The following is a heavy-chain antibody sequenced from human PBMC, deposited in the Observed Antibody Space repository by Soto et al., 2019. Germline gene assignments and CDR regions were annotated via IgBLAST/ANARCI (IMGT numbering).Heavy chain of an antibody. CDR1: GFTVSSNY. J-gene: IGHJ4*02. Sequence: EVQLVETGGGLIQPGGSLRLSCAASGFTVSSNYMSWVRQAPGKGLEWVSVIYSGGSTYYADSVKGRFTISRDNSKNTLYLQMNSLRAEDTAVYYCARVFDISGSYYDYWGQGTLVTVSS. CDR3: ARVFDISGSYYDY. D-gene: IGHD3-10*01. V-gene: IGHV3-53*02. CDR2: IYSGGST.